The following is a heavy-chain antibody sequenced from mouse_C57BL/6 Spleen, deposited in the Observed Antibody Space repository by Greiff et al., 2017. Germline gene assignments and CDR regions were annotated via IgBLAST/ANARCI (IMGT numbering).Heavy chain of an antibody. CDR1: GYAFSSSW. CDR2: IYPGDGDT. CDR3: ARGDSSGYEGDFDY. Sequence: QVQLQQSGPELVKPGASVKISCKASGYAFSSSWMNWVKQRPGKGLEWIGRIYPGDGDTNYNGKFKGKATLTADKSSSTAYMQLSSLTSEDSAVYFCARGDSSGYEGDFDYWGQGTTLTVSS. J-gene: IGHJ2*01. D-gene: IGHD3-2*02. V-gene: IGHV1-82*01.